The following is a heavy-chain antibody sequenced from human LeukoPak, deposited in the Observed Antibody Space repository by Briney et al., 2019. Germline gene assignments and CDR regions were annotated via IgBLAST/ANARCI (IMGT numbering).Heavy chain of an antibody. Sequence: QAGGSLRLSCAASGFTFSNYAVSWVRQAPGKGLAWVSTISGSGGSTYYTGSVKGRFTISRDNSKNTLYLQMNSLRAEDTAIYYCAKDPYDFWSGFDYWGRGTLVSVSS. V-gene: IGHV3-23*01. CDR1: GFTFSNYA. CDR3: AKDPYDFWSGFDY. CDR2: ISGSGGST. J-gene: IGHJ4*02. D-gene: IGHD3-3*01.